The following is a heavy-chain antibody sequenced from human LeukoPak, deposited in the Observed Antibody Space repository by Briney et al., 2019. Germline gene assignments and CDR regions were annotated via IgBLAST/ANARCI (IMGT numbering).Heavy chain of an antibody. J-gene: IGHJ2*01. D-gene: IGHD4-23*01. CDR3: ARVGFYGGNSDWYFDL. Sequence: GGSLRLSCAASGFSFSSYDGNWVRQAPGKGLEWVSYISSSGSIIYYADSVKGRFTISRDNAKNSLYLQMNSLRAEDTAVYYCARVGFYGGNSDWYFDLWGRGTLVTVSS. CDR1: GFSFSSYD. V-gene: IGHV3-48*03. CDR2: ISSSGSII.